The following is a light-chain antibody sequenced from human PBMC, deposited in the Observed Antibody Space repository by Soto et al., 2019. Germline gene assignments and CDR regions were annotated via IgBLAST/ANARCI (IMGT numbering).Light chain of an antibody. CDR1: QSISRRY. V-gene: IGKV3-20*01. CDR2: DAS. Sequence: EIVLKQSPGTLSLSPGERATLSCRASQSISRRYLAWYQQKPGQAPRLLIYDASSRATGIPDRFSGSGSGKDFTLTINRLEPEDYAVYHCQQYHSAPRTFGQGTKVEIK. J-gene: IGKJ1*01. CDR3: QQYHSAPRT.